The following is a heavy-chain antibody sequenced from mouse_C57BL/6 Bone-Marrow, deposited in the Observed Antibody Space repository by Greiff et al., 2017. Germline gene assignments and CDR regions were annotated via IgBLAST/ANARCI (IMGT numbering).Heavy chain of an antibody. CDR3: ARSGYYYGSPYAMDY. CDR1: GYTFTDYY. Sequence: EVQLQQSGPELVKPGASVKISCKASGYTFTDYYMNWVKQSHGKSLEWIGDINPNNGGTSYNQKFKGKATLTVDKSSSTAYMELRSLTSEDSAVYYCARSGYYYGSPYAMDYGGQGTSVTVSS. V-gene: IGHV1-26*01. D-gene: IGHD1-1*01. J-gene: IGHJ4*01. CDR2: INPNNGGT.